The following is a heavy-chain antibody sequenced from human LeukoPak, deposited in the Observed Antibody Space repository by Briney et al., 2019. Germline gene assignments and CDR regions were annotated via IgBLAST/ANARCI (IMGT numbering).Heavy chain of an antibody. J-gene: IGHJ4*02. V-gene: IGHV3-11*04. D-gene: IGHD3-22*01. CDR2: ISSSGSTI. CDR3: ARDLWLGQRGLFYFEY. CDR1: GFTFSDYY. Sequence: PGGSLRLSCAASGFTFSDYYMSWIRQAPGKGLEWVSYISSSGSTIYYADSVKGRFTISRDNAKNSLYLQMNSLRAEDTAVYYCARDLWLGQRGLFYFEYWGQGTPVTVAS.